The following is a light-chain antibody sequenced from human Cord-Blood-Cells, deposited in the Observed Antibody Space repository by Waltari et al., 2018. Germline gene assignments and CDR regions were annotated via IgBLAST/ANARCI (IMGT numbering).Light chain of an antibody. CDR1: SSDVGGYNY. CDR2: DVS. J-gene: IGLJ3*02. V-gene: IGLV2-11*01. CDR3: CSYAGSYTGV. Sequence: QSALTQPRSVSGSPGQSVTISCTGTSSDVGGYNYVSWYQQHPGKAPKRMIYDVSKRPSGVPGRFSGSRSGNAAARTISGLQAEDEADYYCCSYAGSYTGVFGGGTKLTVL.